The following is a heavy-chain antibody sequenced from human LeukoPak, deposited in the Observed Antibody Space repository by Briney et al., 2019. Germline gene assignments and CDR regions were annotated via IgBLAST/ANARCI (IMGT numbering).Heavy chain of an antibody. V-gene: IGHV1-2*02. D-gene: IGHD4-23*01. CDR3: ARDLYGLRWSGDFDY. CDR2: INPNSGGT. Sequence: GASVKVSCKPSGYTFTGYYMHWVRQAPGQGLEWMGWINPNSGGTNYAQKFQGRVTMTRDTSISTAYMELSRLRSDDTAVYYCARDLYGLRWSGDFDYWGQGTLVTVSS. CDR1: GYTFTGYY. J-gene: IGHJ4*02.